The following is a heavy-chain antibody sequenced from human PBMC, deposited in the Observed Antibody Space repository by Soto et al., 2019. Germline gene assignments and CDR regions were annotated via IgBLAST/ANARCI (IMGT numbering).Heavy chain of an antibody. CDR3: ARPKRGYSGYGSFDY. D-gene: IGHD5-12*01. CDR2: IYYSGST. J-gene: IGHJ4*02. V-gene: IGHV4-39*01. CDR1: GGSISSSSYY. Sequence: SETLSLTCTVSGGSISSSSYYWGWIRQPPGKGLEWIGSIYYSGSTYYNPSLKSRVTISVDTSKNQFSLKLSSVTAADTAVYYCARPKRGYSGYGSFDYWGQGTLVTVSS.